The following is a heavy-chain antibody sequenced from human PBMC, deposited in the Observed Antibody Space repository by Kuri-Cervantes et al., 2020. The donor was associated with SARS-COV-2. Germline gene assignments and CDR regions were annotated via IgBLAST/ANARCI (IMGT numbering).Heavy chain of an antibody. V-gene: IGHV3-23*01. CDR3: AKDPSVVVTLFDY. CDR2: ISGSGGST. D-gene: IGHD2-15*01. J-gene: IGHJ4*02. CDR1: GFAFSSYA. Sequence: GESLQISCAASGFAFSSYAMSWVRQAPGKGLEWVSAISGSGGSTYYADSVKGRFTISRDNSKNTLYLQMNSLRAEDTAVYYCAKDPSVVVTLFDYWGQGTLVTVSS.